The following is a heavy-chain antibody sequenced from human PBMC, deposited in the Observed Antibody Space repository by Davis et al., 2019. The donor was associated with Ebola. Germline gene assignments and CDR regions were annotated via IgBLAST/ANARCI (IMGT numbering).Heavy chain of an antibody. V-gene: IGHV1-18*01. Sequence: ASVKVSCKASGYTFTGYGITWVRQAPGQGLEWMGWISAYNGNTNYAQKLQGRVTMTTDTSTSTAYMQLRSLRSDDTAVYYCAASYSGYGPFDYWGQGTLVTVSS. D-gene: IGHD5-12*01. CDR3: AASYSGYGPFDY. CDR2: ISAYNGNT. CDR1: GYTFTGYG. J-gene: IGHJ4*02.